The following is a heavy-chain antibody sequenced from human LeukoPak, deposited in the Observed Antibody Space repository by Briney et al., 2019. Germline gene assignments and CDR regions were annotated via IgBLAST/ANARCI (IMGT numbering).Heavy chain of an antibody. CDR2: IIPIFGIA. Sequence: SVKVSCKASGGTFSSYAISWVRQAPGQGLEWMGRIIPIFGIANYAQKFQGRVTITADKSTSTAYMELSSLRSEDTAVYYCARDQLDTAMVTSRGSNNWFDPWGQGTLVSVSS. D-gene: IGHD5-18*01. CDR1: GGTFSSYA. V-gene: IGHV1-69*04. J-gene: IGHJ5*02. CDR3: ARDQLDTAMVTSRGSNNWFDP.